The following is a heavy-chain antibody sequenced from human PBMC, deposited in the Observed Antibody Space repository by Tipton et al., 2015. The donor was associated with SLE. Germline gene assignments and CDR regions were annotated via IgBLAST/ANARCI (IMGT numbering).Heavy chain of an antibody. CDR3: AKGAGFNWNSGGGAAHDC. CDR2: INEDGSKK. D-gene: IGHD1/OR15-1a*01. V-gene: IGHV3-7*03. CDR1: GFSFTSDW. J-gene: IGHJ4*02. Sequence: SLRLSCVASGFSFTSDWMNWVRQAPGKGLEWVASINEDGSKKFYVDSVKGRFIISRDNSKTTMYLQMNSLSADDTAVYYCAKGAGFNWNSGGGAAHDCWGQGTLATVSS.